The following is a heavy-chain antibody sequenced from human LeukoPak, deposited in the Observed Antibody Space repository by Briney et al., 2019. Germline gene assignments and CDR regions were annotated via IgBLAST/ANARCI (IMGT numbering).Heavy chain of an antibody. V-gene: IGHV3-21*01. CDR2: ISSSSSYI. CDR1: GFTFSSYE. J-gene: IGHJ4*02. D-gene: IGHD3-3*01. Sequence: GGSLRLSCAASGFTFSSYEMNWVRQAPGKGLEWVSSISSSSSYIYYADSVKGRFTISRDNAKNSLYLQMNSLRAEDTAVYYCARLGYYDFWSGYYTGGYYFDYWGQGTLVTVSS. CDR3: ARLGYYDFWSGYYTGGYYFDY.